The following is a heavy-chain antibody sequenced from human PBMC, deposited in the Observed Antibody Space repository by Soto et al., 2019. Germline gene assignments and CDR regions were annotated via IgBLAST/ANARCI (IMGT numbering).Heavy chain of an antibody. V-gene: IGHV3-53*01. D-gene: IGHD3-10*01. J-gene: IGHJ3*02. CDR2: LYDLDGT. CDR3: ATWHLREHAYDI. Sequence: DVQLVASGGGLMQPGESLRLSCAAFGFTVSGKKYVAWVRQAPGKGLEWVSALYDLDGTYYADSVKGRLTTSSDNSRTTVYLQMNDLRPDDTTVYSCATWHLREHAYDIWGQGTTVTVSS. CDR1: GFTVSGKKY.